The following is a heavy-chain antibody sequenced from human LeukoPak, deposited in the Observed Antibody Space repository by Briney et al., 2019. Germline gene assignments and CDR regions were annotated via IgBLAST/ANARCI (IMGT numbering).Heavy chain of an antibody. D-gene: IGHD3-22*01. Sequence: PGGSLILSCAASGFTFSSYAMSWVRQAPGKGLEWVSAISGSGGSTYYADSVKGRFTISRDNSKNTLYLQMNSLRAEDTAVYYCAKDPRDYDSSGYYLYYFDYWGQGTLVTVSS. CDR1: GFTFSSYA. J-gene: IGHJ4*02. CDR3: AKDPRDYDSSGYYLYYFDY. V-gene: IGHV3-23*01. CDR2: ISGSGGST.